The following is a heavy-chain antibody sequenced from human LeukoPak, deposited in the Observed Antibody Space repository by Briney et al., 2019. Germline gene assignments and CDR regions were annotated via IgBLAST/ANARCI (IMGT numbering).Heavy chain of an antibody. CDR2: ISGSGGST. Sequence: GGSLRLSCAASGFTFSSYAMSWVRQAPGKRLEWVSAISGSGGSTYYADSVKGRFTISRDNSKNTLYLQMNSLRAEDTAVYYCAKARKPKSVAGTASYFDYWGQGTLVTVSS. V-gene: IGHV3-23*01. CDR1: GFTFSSYA. J-gene: IGHJ4*02. D-gene: IGHD6-19*01. CDR3: AKARKPKSVAGTASYFDY.